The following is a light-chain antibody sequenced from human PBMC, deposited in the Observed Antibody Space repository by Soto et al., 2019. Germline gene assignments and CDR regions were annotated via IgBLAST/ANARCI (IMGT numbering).Light chain of an antibody. V-gene: IGLV1-40*01. CDR3: QSYDSSLSAVV. J-gene: IGLJ2*01. CDR2: GNS. Sequence: QAVVTQPPSVSGAPGQRVTISCNGSSSNIGAGYDVHWYQQLPGTAPKLLIYGNSNRPSGVPDRFSGSKSGTSASLAITGLQAEDEADYYCQSYDSSLSAVVFGGGTKLTVL. CDR1: SSNIGAGYD.